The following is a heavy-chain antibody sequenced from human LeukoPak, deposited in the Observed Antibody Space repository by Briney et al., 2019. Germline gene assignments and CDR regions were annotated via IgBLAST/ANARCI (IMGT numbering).Heavy chain of an antibody. Sequence: SSETLSLTCTVSGVSISSYYWIWIRQPPGKGLEWIGYIYYSGSTNYNPSLKSRVIISVDTSKNQFSLKLSSVTAADTAVYYCARGAQAWQLVPFDYWGQGTLVTVSS. CDR1: GVSISSYY. CDR2: IYYSGST. V-gene: IGHV4-59*01. D-gene: IGHD6-13*01. CDR3: ARGAQAWQLVPFDY. J-gene: IGHJ4*02.